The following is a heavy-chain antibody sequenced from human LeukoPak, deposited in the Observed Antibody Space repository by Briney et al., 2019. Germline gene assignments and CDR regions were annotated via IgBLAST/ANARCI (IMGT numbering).Heavy chain of an antibody. J-gene: IGHJ4*02. Sequence: SETLSLTCAVYGGSFSGYYWSWIRQPPGKGLEWIGEINHSGSTNYHPSLKSRVTISVDTCKNQFSLKLSSVTAADTAVYYCARQRIAVLFDYWGQGTLVTVSS. V-gene: IGHV4-34*01. CDR2: INHSGST. CDR3: ARQRIAVLFDY. D-gene: IGHD6-19*01. CDR1: GGSFSGYY.